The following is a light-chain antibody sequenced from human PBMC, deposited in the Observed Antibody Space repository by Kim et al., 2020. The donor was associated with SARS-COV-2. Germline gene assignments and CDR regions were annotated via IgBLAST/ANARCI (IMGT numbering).Light chain of an antibody. J-gene: IGLJ2*01. CDR1: KLGDKY. Sequence: VSPGQTASITCAGDKLGDKYACWYQQKPGQSPVLVIYQDSKRPSGIPERFSGSNSGNSVTLTISGTQAMDEAVYYCQAWDSSSAVFGGGTQLTVL. CDR3: QAWDSSSAV. V-gene: IGLV3-1*01. CDR2: QDS.